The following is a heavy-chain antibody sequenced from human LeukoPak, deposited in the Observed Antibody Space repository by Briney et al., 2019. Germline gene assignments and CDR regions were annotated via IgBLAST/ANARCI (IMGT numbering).Heavy chain of an antibody. CDR1: GYSISSGYY. Sequence: SETLSLTCAVSGYSISSGYYWGWIRQPPGKGLEWIGSLYHSGRIYYNPSLKSRVNISVDTSKNQFSLKLSSVTAADTAVYYCARLPWSDWYFDLWGRGTLVTVSS. J-gene: IGHJ2*01. D-gene: IGHD2-8*01. CDR3: ARLPWSDWYFDL. V-gene: IGHV4-38-2*01. CDR2: LYHSGRI.